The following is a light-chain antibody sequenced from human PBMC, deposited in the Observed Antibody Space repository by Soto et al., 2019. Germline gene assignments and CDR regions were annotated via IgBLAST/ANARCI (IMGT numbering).Light chain of an antibody. CDR1: QSVSSY. Sequence: EIVLTQSPATLSLSPGERATLSCRASQSVSSYLAWYQQKPGQAPRLLIYDASNRATGIPARFSGSGSGTDFTLTISSLEPEDLAVYYCQQRSNWHPVFGPGTKVDIK. V-gene: IGKV3-11*01. CDR2: DAS. J-gene: IGKJ3*01. CDR3: QQRSNWHPV.